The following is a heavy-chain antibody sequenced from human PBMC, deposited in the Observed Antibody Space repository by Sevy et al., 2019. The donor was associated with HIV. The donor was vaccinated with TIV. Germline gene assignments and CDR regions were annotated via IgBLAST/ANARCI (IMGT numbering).Heavy chain of an antibody. CDR3: ARVGDTYYDIYYFDY. CDR2: IKQDGSEK. Sequence: GGSLRLSCAASGFTFSSYWMSWVRQAPGKGLEWVANIKQDGSEKYYVDSVKGRFTISRDNAKNSLYLHMNSLRAEDTAVYYCARVGDTYYDIYYFDYWGQGTLVTVSS. J-gene: IGHJ4*02. CDR1: GFTFSSYW. V-gene: IGHV3-7*03. D-gene: IGHD3-9*01.